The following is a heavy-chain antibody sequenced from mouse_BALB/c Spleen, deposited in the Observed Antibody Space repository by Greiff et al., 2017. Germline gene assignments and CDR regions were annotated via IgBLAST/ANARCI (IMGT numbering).Heavy chain of an antibody. V-gene: IGHV1S29*02. CDR2: IYPYNGGT. Sequence: EVKLVESGPELVKPGASVKISCKASGYTFTDYNMHWVKQSHGKSLEWIGYIYPYNGGTGYNQKFKSKATLTVDNSSSTAYMELRSLTSEDSAVYYCASSSSGYYFDYWGQGTTLTVSS. D-gene: IGHD3-1*01. CDR3: ASSSSGYYFDY. J-gene: IGHJ2*01. CDR1: GYTFTDYN.